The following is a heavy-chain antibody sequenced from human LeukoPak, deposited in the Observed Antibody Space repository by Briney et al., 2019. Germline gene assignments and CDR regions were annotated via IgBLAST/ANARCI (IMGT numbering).Heavy chain of an antibody. J-gene: IGHJ2*01. CDR1: GFTFSGSA. V-gene: IGHV3-73*01. CDR2: IRSKANSYAT. Sequence: PGGSLRLSCAASGFTFSGSATHWVRQASGKGLEWVGRIRSKANSYATAYAASVKGRFTISRDDSKNTAYLQMNSLKTEDTAVYYCTRLGRYCSSTSCYRGSYWYFDLWGRGTLVTVSS. D-gene: IGHD2-2*01. CDR3: TRLGRYCSSTSCYRGSYWYFDL.